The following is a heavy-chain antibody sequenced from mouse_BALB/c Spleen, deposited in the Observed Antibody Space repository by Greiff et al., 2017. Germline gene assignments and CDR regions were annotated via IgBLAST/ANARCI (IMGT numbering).Heavy chain of an antibody. CDR2: INPSNGGT. CDR1: GYTFTSYY. J-gene: IGHJ4*01. D-gene: IGHD3-1*01. CDR3: TRQGGLYAMDY. V-gene: IGHV1S81*02. Sequence: QVHVKQSGAELVKPGASVKLSCKASGYTFTSYYMYWVKQRPGQGLEWIGEINPSNGGTNFNEKFKSKATLTVDKSSSTAYMQLSSLTSEDSAVYYCTRQGGLYAMDYWGQGTSVTVSS.